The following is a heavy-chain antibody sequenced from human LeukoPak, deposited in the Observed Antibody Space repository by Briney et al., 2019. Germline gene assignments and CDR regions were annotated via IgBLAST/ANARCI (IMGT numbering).Heavy chain of an antibody. V-gene: IGHV1-8*03. CDR1: GYTFTSYD. CDR2: MNPNSGNT. Sequence: ASVKVSCKASGYTFTSYDINWVRQATGQGLEWMGWMNPNSGNTGYAQKFQGRVTITRNTSISTAYMELSSLRSEDTAVYYCARGVKGYCYMDVWGKGTTVTVSS. CDR3: ARGVKGYCYMDV. J-gene: IGHJ6*03.